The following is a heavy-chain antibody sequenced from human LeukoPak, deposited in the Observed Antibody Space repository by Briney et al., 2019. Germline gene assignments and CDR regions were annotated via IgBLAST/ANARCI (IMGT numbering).Heavy chain of an antibody. CDR2: ISSSGSTI. CDR3: ARGPHYEYYYYYGMDV. CDR1: GFTFSSYE. J-gene: IGHJ6*02. Sequence: GGSLRLSCAASGFTFSSYEMNWVRQAPGKGLEWVSYISSSGSTIYYADSVKGRFTISRDNAKNSLYLQMNSLRAEDTAVYYCARGPHYEYYYYYGMDVWGQGTAVTVSS. V-gene: IGHV3-48*03. D-gene: IGHD4-17*01.